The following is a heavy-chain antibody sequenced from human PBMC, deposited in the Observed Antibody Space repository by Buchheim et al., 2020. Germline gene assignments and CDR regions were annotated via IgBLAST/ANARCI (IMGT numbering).Heavy chain of an antibody. CDR3: ANAPAAAGIY. Sequence: EVQLVESGGGLVQPGGSLRLSCAASGFTFSTHWMTWVRQAPGQGLEWLANIKPDGSQKHYVDTVKGRFTISRDNAKNSLSLQMNSLRAEDTAVYYCANAPAAAGIYWGQG. V-gene: IGHV3-7*01. D-gene: IGHD6-13*01. CDR2: IKPDGSQK. CDR1: GFTFSTHW. J-gene: IGHJ4*02.